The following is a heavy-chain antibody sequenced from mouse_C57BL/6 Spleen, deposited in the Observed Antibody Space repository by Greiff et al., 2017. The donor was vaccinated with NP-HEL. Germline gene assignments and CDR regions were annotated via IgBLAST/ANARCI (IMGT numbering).Heavy chain of an antibody. V-gene: IGHV3-6*01. Sequence: EVQLQQSGPGLVKPSQSLSLTCSVTGYSITSGYYWNWIRQFPGNKLEWMGYISYDGSNNYNPSLKNRISITRDTSKNQFFLKLNSVTTEDTATYYCARDRGLLLFAYWGQGTLVTVSA. D-gene: IGHD2-3*01. CDR2: ISYDGSN. J-gene: IGHJ3*01. CDR1: GYSITSGYY. CDR3: ARDRGLLLFAY.